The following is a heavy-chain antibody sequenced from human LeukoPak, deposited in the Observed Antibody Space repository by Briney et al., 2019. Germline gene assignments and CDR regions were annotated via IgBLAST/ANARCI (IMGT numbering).Heavy chain of an antibody. V-gene: IGHV4-31*03. Sequence: SETLSLTCTVSGGSISKDDYFWSWTRQHPGKGLEWIGYIYNSGSAYYNPSLKSRGTISVDTSKNQLSLKLSSVTAADTAVYYCARDRGGEIFDHWGQGTLVTVSS. CDR3: ARDRGGEIFDH. D-gene: IGHD2-15*01. CDR2: IYNSGSA. J-gene: IGHJ4*02. CDR1: GGSISKDDYF.